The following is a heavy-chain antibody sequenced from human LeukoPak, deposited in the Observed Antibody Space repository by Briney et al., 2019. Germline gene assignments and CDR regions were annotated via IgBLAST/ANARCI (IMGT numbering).Heavy chain of an antibody. D-gene: IGHD3-3*01. CDR1: GFTFSSYW. CDR2: IKQDGSEK. J-gene: IGHJ5*02. CDR3: ARESGEYYDFWSGMSGSWFDP. V-gene: IGHV3-7*01. Sequence: GGSLRLSCAASGFTFSSYWMSWVRQAPGKGLEWVANIKQDGSEKYYVDSVKGRFTISRDNAKNSLYLQMNSLRAEDTAVYYCARESGEYYDFWSGMSGSWFDPWGQGTLVTVSS.